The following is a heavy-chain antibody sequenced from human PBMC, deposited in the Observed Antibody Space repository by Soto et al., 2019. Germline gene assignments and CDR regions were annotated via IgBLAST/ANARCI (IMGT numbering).Heavy chain of an antibody. CDR1: GGSFSGYY. CDR3: ARVPTLGYCSGGSCPWRWYYGMHV. CDR2: INHSGST. D-gene: IGHD2-15*01. V-gene: IGHV4-34*01. J-gene: IGHJ6*02. Sequence: SETLSLTCAVYGGSFSGYYWSWIRQPPGKGLEWIGEINHSGSTNYNPSLKSRVTISIDTSKNQFSLKLSSVTAADTAVYYCARVPTLGYCSGGSCPWRWYYGMHVWGQGTTVTAP.